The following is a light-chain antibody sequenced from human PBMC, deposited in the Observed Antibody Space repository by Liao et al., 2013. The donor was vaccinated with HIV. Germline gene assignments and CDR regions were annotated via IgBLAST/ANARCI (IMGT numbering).Light chain of an antibody. CDR2: YDS. J-gene: IGLJ3*02. Sequence: SYVLTQPPSVSVAPRKTASITCGGKNIGSKSVHWYQQKPGQAPVLVIYYDSDRPSGIPERFSGSNSGHTATLTISRVEAGDEADFYCHVWDSTSDHRGVFGGGTKLTVL. CDR3: HVWDSTSDHRGV. CDR1: NIGSKS. V-gene: IGLV3-21*04.